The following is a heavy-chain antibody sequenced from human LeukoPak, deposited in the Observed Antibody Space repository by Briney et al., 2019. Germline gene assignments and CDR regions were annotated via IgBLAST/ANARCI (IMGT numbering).Heavy chain of an antibody. Sequence: GGSLRLSCVLSGFTFSIYEMNWVRQAPGKGLEWVSYISSGGGTIYYADSVKGRFTISRDNAKNSLYLQMNSLRAEDTAVYYCARIRADSSGYYYKYFDFWGQGTLVTVSS. CDR3: ARIRADSSGYYYKYFDF. CDR2: ISSGGGTI. V-gene: IGHV3-48*03. CDR1: GFTFSIYE. D-gene: IGHD3-22*01. J-gene: IGHJ4*02.